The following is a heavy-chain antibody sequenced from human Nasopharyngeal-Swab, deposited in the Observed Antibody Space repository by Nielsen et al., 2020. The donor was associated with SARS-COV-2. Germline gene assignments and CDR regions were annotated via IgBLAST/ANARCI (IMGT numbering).Heavy chain of an antibody. CDR3: ARKSEWRGGYFDY. CDR2: ISSSSSYI. J-gene: IGHJ4*02. CDR1: GFTFSSYS. V-gene: IGHV3-21*01. Sequence: GESLKISCAASGFTFSSYSMTWVRQAPGKGLEWVSSISSSSSYIYYADSVKGRFTISRDNAKNSLYLQMNSLRAEDTAVYYCARKSEWRGGYFDYWGQGTLVTVSS. D-gene: IGHD3-3*01.